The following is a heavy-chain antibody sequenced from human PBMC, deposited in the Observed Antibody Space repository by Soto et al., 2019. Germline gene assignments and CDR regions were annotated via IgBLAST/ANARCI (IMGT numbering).Heavy chain of an antibody. J-gene: IGHJ4*02. D-gene: IGHD3-3*01. Sequence: SETLSLTCTVSGGSISIGGYYWSWIRQHPGKGLEWIGYIYYSGSTYYNPSLKSRVTISVDTSKNQFSLKLSSVTAADTAVYYCARGWAIFGVAYPHFDYWGQGTLVTVSS. CDR3: ARGWAIFGVAYPHFDY. CDR2: IYYSGST. CDR1: GGSISIGGYY. V-gene: IGHV4-31*03.